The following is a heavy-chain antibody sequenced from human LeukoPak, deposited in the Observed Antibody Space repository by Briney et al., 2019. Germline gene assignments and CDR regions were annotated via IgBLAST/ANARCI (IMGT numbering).Heavy chain of an antibody. J-gene: IGHJ4*02. D-gene: IGHD3-10*01. CDR3: AKRYGSGSLYYFDY. Sequence: PGRSLRLSCAASGFTFTTYAMSWLRQAPGEGLEWVSAISDIGVASYYADSVKGRFSISRDNSKNTLYLQMSSLRVEDTAVYYCAKRYGSGSLYYFDYWGQGNLVTVSS. CDR1: GFTFTTYA. V-gene: IGHV3-23*01. CDR2: ISDIGVAS.